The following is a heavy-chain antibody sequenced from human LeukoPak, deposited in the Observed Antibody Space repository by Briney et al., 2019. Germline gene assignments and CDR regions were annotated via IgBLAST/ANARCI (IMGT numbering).Heavy chain of an antibody. V-gene: IGHV1-2*02. Sequence: GASVKVSCKASGYTFTGYYMHWVRQAPGQGLEWMGWINPNSGGTNYAQKFQGRVTMTRDTSISTAYMELSRLRSDDTAVYYCARERHDYGDYEKRNFDYWGQGTLVTVSS. J-gene: IGHJ4*02. D-gene: IGHD4-17*01. CDR2: INPNSGGT. CDR1: GYTFTGYY. CDR3: ARERHDYGDYEKRNFDY.